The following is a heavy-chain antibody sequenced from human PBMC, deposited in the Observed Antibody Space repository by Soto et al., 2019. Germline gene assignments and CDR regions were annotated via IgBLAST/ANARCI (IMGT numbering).Heavy chain of an antibody. CDR1: GYSFTSYW. J-gene: IGHJ2*01. D-gene: IGHD3-22*01. CDR2: IYPGDSDT. CDR3: ARHSRADYYDSSGYHKPAWYFDL. Sequence: EVQLVQSGAEVKKPGESLKISCKGSGYSFTSYWIGWVRQMPGKGLEWMGIIYPGDSDTRYSPSFQGQVTISADKSISTAYLQWSSRKASDTAMYYCARHSRADYYDSSGYHKPAWYFDLWGRGTLVTVSS. V-gene: IGHV5-51*01.